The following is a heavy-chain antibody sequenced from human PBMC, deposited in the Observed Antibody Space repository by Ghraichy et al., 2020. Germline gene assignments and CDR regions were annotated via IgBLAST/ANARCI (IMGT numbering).Heavy chain of an antibody. D-gene: IGHD3-10*01. J-gene: IGHJ4*02. CDR2: INDDGKER. CDR3: ARDPKRGGLDY. V-gene: IGHV3-7*03. Sequence: GGSLRLSCKASGFSFSHSWMSWVRQSPEKGLEWVANINDDGKERYYVDSLEGRFTISRDNDKNSLFLQITRLTVDDTAVYYCARDPKRGGLDYWGQGTLVAGSA. CDR1: GFSFSHSW.